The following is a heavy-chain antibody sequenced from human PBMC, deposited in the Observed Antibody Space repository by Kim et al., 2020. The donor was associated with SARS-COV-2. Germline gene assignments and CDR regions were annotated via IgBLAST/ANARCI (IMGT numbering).Heavy chain of an antibody. CDR3: ARVGESADIVVVPAAMTYWYFDL. CDR1: GGSISSYY. D-gene: IGHD2-2*01. CDR2: IYYSGST. J-gene: IGHJ2*01. Sequence: SETLSLTCTVSGGSISSYYWSWIRQPPGKGLEWIGYIYYSGSTNYNPSLKSRVTISVDTSKNQFSLKLSSVTAADTAVYYCARVGESADIVVVPAAMTYWYFDLWGRGTLVTVSS. V-gene: IGHV4-59*01.